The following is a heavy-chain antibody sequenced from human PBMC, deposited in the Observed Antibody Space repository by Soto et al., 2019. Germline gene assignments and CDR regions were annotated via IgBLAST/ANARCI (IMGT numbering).Heavy chain of an antibody. CDR2: IIPIFGTA. V-gene: IGHV1-69*13. D-gene: IGHD5-12*01. J-gene: IGHJ6*01. CDR3: ASTTHPTEGYNCMLSYYYYGMDV. CDR1: GYTFTEYD. Sequence: GASVKVSCKTSGYTFTEYDISWVRQAPGQGLEWMGGIIPIFGTANYAQKFQGSVTITADESTSTAYMELSSLRSEDTAVYYCASTTHPTEGYNCMLSYYYYGMDVWGQDTMFTVYS.